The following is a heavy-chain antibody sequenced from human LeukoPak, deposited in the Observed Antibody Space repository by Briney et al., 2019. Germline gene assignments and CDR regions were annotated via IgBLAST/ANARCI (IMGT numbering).Heavy chain of an antibody. CDR3: ARGTKSSYSSGPGY. CDR1: GYTFTSYG. D-gene: IGHD6-19*01. CDR2: INPNSGGT. J-gene: IGHJ4*02. V-gene: IGHV1-2*02. Sequence: VASVKVSCKASGYTFTSYGISWVRQAPGQGLEWMGWINPNSGGTNYAQKFQGRVTMTRGTSISTAYMELSRLRSDDTAVYYCARGTKSSYSSGPGYWGQGTLVTVSS.